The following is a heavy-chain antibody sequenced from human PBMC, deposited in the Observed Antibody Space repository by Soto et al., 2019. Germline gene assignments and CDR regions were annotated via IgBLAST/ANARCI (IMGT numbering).Heavy chain of an antibody. Sequence: PSETRSLTCSVSGGSISGSPYHWGWIRQPPGKGLXWIXXIXXSXXXXXNXXLTGRATLFVDTSRNRFSLNLDSVTAAETAVYYCAIPPPIEVAGPDYWGQGTLVTVSS. D-gene: IGHD6-19*01. CDR2: IXXSXXX. V-gene: IGHV4-39*02. J-gene: IGHJ4*02. CDR1: GGSISGSPYH. CDR3: AIPPPIEVAGPDY.